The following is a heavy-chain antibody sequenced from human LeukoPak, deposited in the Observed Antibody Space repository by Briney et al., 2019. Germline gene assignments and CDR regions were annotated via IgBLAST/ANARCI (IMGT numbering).Heavy chain of an antibody. CDR2: IIGSGVGT. CDR3: AKDRQGVTTVTDYYYYMDV. Sequence: GGSLRLSCAASGFAFSNYAMNWVRQAPGKGLEWVSGIIGSGVGTFYADSVKGRFTISRDNSKNTLYLQINSLRAEDTAVYYCAKDRQGVTTVTDYYYYMDVWGKGTTVTVSS. CDR1: GFAFSNYA. J-gene: IGHJ6*03. D-gene: IGHD4-17*01. V-gene: IGHV3-23*01.